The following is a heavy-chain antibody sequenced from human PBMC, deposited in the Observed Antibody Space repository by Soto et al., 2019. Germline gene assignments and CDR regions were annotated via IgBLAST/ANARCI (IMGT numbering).Heavy chain of an antibody. CDR2: ISSSSSYI. J-gene: IGHJ4*02. V-gene: IGHV3-21*01. CDR3: ARGGVAARPTSGLKPSRTTGYFDY. CDR1: GFTFSSYS. Sequence: GGSLRLSCAASGFTFSSYSMNWVRQAPGKGLEWVSSISSSSSYIYYADSVKGRFTISRDNAKNSLYLQMNSLRAEDTAVYYCARGGVAARPTSGLKPSRTTGYFDYWGQGTLVTVSS. D-gene: IGHD6-6*01.